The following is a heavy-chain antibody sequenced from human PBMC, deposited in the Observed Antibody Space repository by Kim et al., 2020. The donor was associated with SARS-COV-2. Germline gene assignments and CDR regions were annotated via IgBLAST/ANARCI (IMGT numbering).Heavy chain of an antibody. D-gene: IGHD6-25*01. J-gene: IGHJ5*02. CDR3: AKPGLPRYNWFDP. V-gene: IGHV4-34*01. Sequence: YTPSLKSRVTISVDPSKDQFSLKLRSVTAADTAVYYCAKPGLPRYNWFDPWGQGTLVTVSS.